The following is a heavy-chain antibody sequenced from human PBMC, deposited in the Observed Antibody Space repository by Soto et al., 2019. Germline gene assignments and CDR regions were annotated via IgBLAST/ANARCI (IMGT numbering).Heavy chain of an antibody. J-gene: IGHJ4*02. CDR2: IYSSGSA. V-gene: IGHV4-4*07. Sequence: SETLSLTCTVSGGSIYTYFWTWIRQPAGKGLEWVGHIYSSGSANYNPSLKSRVSMSVDTSKNQFSLKLNSVTAADTAVYYCATIVGANDYWGQGTLVTVSS. CDR3: ATIVGANDY. CDR1: GGSIYTYF. D-gene: IGHD1-26*01.